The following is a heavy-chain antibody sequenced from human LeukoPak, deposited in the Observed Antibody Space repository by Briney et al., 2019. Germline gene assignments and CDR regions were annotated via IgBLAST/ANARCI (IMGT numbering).Heavy chain of an antibody. CDR2: ISYDGSNK. CDR3: ARDIASGSYAPFDY. Sequence: GSLRLSCAASGFTFSSYAMHWVRRAPGKGLEWVAVISYDGSNKYYADSVKGRFTISRDNSKNTLYLQMNSLRAEDTAVYYCARDIASGSYAPFDYWGQGTLVTVSS. CDR1: GFTFSSYA. D-gene: IGHD1-26*01. V-gene: IGHV3-30*01. J-gene: IGHJ4*02.